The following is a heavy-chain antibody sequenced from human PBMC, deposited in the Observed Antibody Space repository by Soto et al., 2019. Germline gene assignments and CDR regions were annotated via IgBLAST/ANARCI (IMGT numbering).Heavy chain of an antibody. J-gene: IGHJ6*02. CDR1: GASIRSSISY. CDR3: ARLPVEGVAAGGTMDF. Sequence: SGNPSLTCSVSGASIRSSISYWGWIRQSPGKGLDWIGSVYYSGLTHYNPSFRGRVAIFVDTSKNQFSVRLNSVTAADTAVYYCARLPVEGVAAGGTMDFWGQGPSVSVS. V-gene: IGHV4-39*01. D-gene: IGHD6-13*01. CDR2: VYYSGLT.